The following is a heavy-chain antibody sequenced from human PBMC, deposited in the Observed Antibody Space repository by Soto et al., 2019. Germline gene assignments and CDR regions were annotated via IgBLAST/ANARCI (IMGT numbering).Heavy chain of an antibody. Sequence: GSSVKVSCKASGYTFTSYYMHWVRQAPGQGLEWMGIINPSGGSTSYAQKFQGRVTMTRDTSTSTAYMELSRLRSDDTAVYYCARSPPSIAAAGEEKRQNWFDPWGQGTLVTVSS. V-gene: IGHV1-46*01. CDR2: INPSGGST. J-gene: IGHJ5*02. D-gene: IGHD6-13*01. CDR3: ARSPPSIAAAGEEKRQNWFDP. CDR1: GYTFTSYY.